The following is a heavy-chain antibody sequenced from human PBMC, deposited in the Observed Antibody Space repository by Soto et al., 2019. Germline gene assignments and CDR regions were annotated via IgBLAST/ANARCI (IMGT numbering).Heavy chain of an antibody. D-gene: IGHD1-26*01. Sequence: SETLSLTCTVSGDSITSYYWAWIRQPPGKGLEYIGHVYYTGNTDYNPSLKSRVTISVDTSKNQFSLNLNSVTAADTAVYYCARHENGGTYPLGFWGQGALVTVSS. V-gene: IGHV4-59*08. J-gene: IGHJ4*02. CDR3: ARHENGGTYPLGF. CDR1: GDSITSYY. CDR2: VYYTGNT.